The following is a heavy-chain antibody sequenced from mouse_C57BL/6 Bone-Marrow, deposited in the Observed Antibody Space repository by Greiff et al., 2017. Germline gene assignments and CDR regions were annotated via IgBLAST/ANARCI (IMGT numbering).Heavy chain of an antibody. Sequence: VQLKESGGGLVKPGGSLKLSCAASGFTFSDYGMHWVRQAPEKGLEWVAYISSGSSTIYYADTVKGRFTISRDNAKNTLFLQMTSLRSEDTAMYYCARQDYPYAMDYWGQGTSVTVSS. V-gene: IGHV5-17*01. D-gene: IGHD5-5*01. J-gene: IGHJ4*01. CDR3: ARQDYPYAMDY. CDR2: ISSGSSTI. CDR1: GFTFSDYG.